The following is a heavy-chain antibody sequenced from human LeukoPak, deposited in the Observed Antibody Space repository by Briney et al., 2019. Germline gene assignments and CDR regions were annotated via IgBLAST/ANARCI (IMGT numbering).Heavy chain of an antibody. V-gene: IGHV4-39*07. CDR2: IYYSGST. J-gene: IGHJ3*02. D-gene: IGHD3-9*01. CDR3: ARALSYYDTGMSLLNDAFDI. Sequence: PSETLSLTCTVSGGSISSSSYYWGWIRQPPGKGLEWIGSIYYSGSTYYNPSLKSRVTISVDTSKNQFSLKLSSVTAADTAVYYCARALSYYDTGMSLLNDAFDIWGQGTMVTVSS. CDR1: GGSISSSSYY.